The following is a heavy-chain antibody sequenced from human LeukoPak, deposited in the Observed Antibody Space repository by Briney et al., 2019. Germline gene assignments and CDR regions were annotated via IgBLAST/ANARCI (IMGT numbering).Heavy chain of an antibody. CDR2: ISSSSSTI. V-gene: IGHV3-48*02. CDR3: ARDGGPWNIGVYDAFDI. J-gene: IGHJ3*02. D-gene: IGHD5/OR15-5a*01. CDR1: GFTFSSYS. Sequence: PGGSLRLSCAASGFTFSSYSMNWVRRAPGKGLEWVSYISSSSSTIYYTDSVKGRFTISRDNAKNSLYLQMNSLRDEDTAVYYCARDGGPWNIGVYDAFDIWGQGTMVTVSS.